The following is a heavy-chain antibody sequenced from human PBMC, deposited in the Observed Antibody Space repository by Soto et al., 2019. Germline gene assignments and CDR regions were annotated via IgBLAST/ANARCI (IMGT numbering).Heavy chain of an antibody. CDR3: ARDGRKVKYLGLKVPAAARRTYYYYGMDV. CDR1: GYTFTSYD. J-gene: IGHJ6*02. CDR2: MNPNSGNT. Sequence: ASVKVSCKASGYTFTSYDINWVRQATGQGLEWMGWMNPNSGNTGYAQKFQGRVNMTRNTSISTAYMELSSLRSEDTAVYYCARDGRKVKYLGLKVPAAARRTYYYYGMDVWGQGATVTVSS. V-gene: IGHV1-8*01. D-gene: IGHD2-2*01.